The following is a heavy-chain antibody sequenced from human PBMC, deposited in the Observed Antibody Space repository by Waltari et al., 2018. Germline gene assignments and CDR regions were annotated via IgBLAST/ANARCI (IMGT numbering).Heavy chain of an antibody. CDR2: IYHSGST. CDR1: GGSISSSNW. D-gene: IGHD3-16*01. V-gene: IGHV4-4*02. CDR3: AREPSIMITFGGDRGFDY. Sequence: QVQLQESGPGLVKPSGTLSLTCAVSGGSISSSNWWSWVRQPPGKGLEWIGEIYHSGSTNYNPSLKSRVTISVDKSKNQFSLKLSAVTAADTAVYYCAREPSIMITFGGDRGFDYWGQGTLVTVSS. J-gene: IGHJ4*02.